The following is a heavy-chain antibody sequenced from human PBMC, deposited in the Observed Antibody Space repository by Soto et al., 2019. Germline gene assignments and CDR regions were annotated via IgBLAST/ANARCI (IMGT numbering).Heavy chain of an antibody. CDR2: ISGSGGST. CDR1: GFTFSSYA. Sequence: EVQLLESGGGWVQPGGSLRLSCAASGFTFSSYAMSWVRQAPGQGLEWVSAISGSGGSTYYADSVKGRFTISRDNSKNTLYLHTNTLRAEDTAVYYCAKGGYSSGWYGYWGQGTLVTVSS. D-gene: IGHD6-19*01. J-gene: IGHJ4*02. V-gene: IGHV3-23*01. CDR3: AKGGYSSGWYGY.